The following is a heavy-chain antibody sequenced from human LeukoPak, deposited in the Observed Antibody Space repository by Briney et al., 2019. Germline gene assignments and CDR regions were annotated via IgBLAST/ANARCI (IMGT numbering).Heavy chain of an antibody. CDR1: GFIFSSYA. CDR2: ISYDGSNN. D-gene: IGHD5-18*01. CDR3: ASPNTAMATRYFDY. V-gene: IGHV3-30*03. Sequence: PGGSLRLSCAASGFIFSSYAMHWVRQSPGKGLEWVAVISYDGSNNYYADSVKGRFTISRDNSKNTLYLQMDSLRAEDTAVYYCASPNTAMATRYFDYWGQGTLVTVSS. J-gene: IGHJ4*02.